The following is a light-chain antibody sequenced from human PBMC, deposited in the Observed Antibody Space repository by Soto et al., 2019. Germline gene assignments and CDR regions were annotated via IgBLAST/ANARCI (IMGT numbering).Light chain of an antibody. J-gene: IGKJ1*01. Sequence: PGARVTLYFRASHSVSSSYLTWYQQKPGQAPRLLIYGASTRATSIPARFSGSGSGTDFTLTISSLQPEDFAVYYCQQYYNLPWTFGQGTKVEIK. V-gene: IGKV3D-7*01. CDR1: HSVSSSY. CDR2: GAS. CDR3: QQYYNLPWT.